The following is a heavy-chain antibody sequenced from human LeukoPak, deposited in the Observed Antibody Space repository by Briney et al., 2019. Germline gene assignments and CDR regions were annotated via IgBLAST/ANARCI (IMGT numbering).Heavy chain of an antibody. CDR2: INPNGGRT. J-gene: IGHJ5*02. Sequence: GASVKVSCKASGYTFTSYYMHWVRQAPGQGLEWMGIINPNGGRTSYAQKFQGRVTMTRDTSTSTVYMELSSLRSEDTAVYYCARTACAYYHDSSGSGANNWFDPWGQGTLVTVSS. D-gene: IGHD3-22*01. CDR1: GYTFTSYY. V-gene: IGHV1-46*01. CDR3: ARTACAYYHDSSGSGANNWFDP.